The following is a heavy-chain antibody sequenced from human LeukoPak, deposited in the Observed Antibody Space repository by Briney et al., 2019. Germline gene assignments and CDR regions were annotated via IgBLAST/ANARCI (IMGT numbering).Heavy chain of an antibody. J-gene: IGHJ5*02. Sequence: GGSLRLSCAASGFTFSDYSMNWVRQAPGKGLEWVSAISGSGGSTYYADSVKGRFTISRDNSKNTLYLQMNSLRAEDTAVYYCAKEPGISQNWFDPWGQGTLVTVSS. V-gene: IGHV3-23*01. CDR3: AKEPGISQNWFDP. CDR1: GFTFSDYS. D-gene: IGHD3-10*01. CDR2: ISGSGGST.